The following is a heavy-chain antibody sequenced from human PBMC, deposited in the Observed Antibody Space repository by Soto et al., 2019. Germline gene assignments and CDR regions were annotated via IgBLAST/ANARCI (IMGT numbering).Heavy chain of an antibody. CDR3: ARVAADGCYFDS. Sequence: SETLSLTCAVYGGSFSDYYWTWIRQPPGKGLEWIGEINHSGSTNYNPSLKSRVTISVDTSKNQFSLKLSSVTAADTAVYSCARVAADGCYFDSWGQGTLVTVSS. CDR1: GGSFSDYY. V-gene: IGHV4-34*01. CDR2: INHSGST. D-gene: IGHD6-13*01. J-gene: IGHJ4*02.